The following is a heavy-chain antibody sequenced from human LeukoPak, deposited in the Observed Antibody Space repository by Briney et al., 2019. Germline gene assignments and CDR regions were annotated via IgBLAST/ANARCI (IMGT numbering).Heavy chain of an antibody. CDR2: IYPGDSDT. CDR1: GYSFTSYW. CDR3: ARHGTEDYHYYGMDV. V-gene: IGHV5-51*01. Sequence: GESLKISCKGSGYSFTSYWIGWVRQMPGKGLEWMGIIYPGDSDTRYSPSFQGQVTISADKSISTAYLQWSSLKASDTAMYYCARHGTEDYHYYGMDVWGQGTTVTVSS. J-gene: IGHJ6*02.